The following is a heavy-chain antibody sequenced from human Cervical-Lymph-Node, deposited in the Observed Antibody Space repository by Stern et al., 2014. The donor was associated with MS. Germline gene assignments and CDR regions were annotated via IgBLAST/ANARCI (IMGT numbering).Heavy chain of an antibody. V-gene: IGHV1-2*06. Sequence: MQLVESGAEIKKPGASVKVSCKASGFTFTAYYLHWVRQAPGQGLEWLGRINLDSGDTKYTQKSEDRVTLTWDTSIKTAYMELSRLRSDDTAVYYCARGALYPPQPDYWGQGTLVTVAS. J-gene: IGHJ4*02. CDR3: ARGALYPPQPDY. D-gene: IGHD2-15*01. CDR1: GFTFTAYY. CDR2: INLDSGDT.